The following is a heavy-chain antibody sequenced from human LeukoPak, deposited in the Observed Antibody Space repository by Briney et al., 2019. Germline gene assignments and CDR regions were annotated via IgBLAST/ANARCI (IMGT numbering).Heavy chain of an antibody. Sequence: GGSLRLSCAASGFTFSTYAMSWVRQAPGKGLEWVSAISDSGGSAYYADSVKGRFTISRDNSKNTLYLQMNSLRAEDTAVYYCAKTLCGGDCYFYAEYFQHWGQGTLVTVSS. CDR3: AKTLCGGDCYFYAEYFQH. V-gene: IGHV3-23*01. CDR1: GFTFSTYA. CDR2: ISDSGGSA. D-gene: IGHD2-21*02. J-gene: IGHJ1*01.